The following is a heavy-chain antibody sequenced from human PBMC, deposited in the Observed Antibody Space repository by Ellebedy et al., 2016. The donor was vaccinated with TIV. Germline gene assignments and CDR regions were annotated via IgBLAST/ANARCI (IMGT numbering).Heavy chain of an antibody. J-gene: IGHJ4*02. V-gene: IGHV3-23*01. CDR2: ISGGVGNT. Sequence: GESLKISCAASGFTFSNYVMSWVRQAPGKGLEWVSSISGGVGNTYYTDSVKGRFTISRDNSKNTLYLQMNSLIAEDTAVYYCAKGCGGSCYWEAYWGQGTLVTVSS. CDR3: AKGCGGSCYWEAY. CDR1: GFTFSNYV. D-gene: IGHD2-15*01.